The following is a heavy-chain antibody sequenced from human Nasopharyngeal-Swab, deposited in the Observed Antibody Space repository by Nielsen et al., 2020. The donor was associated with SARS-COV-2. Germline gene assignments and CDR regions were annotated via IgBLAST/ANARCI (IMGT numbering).Heavy chain of an antibody. J-gene: IGHJ4*02. CDR2: IDWDDDK. D-gene: IGHD6-19*01. V-gene: IGHV2-70*01. CDR3: ARTAVAGDFDY. Sequence: WIRQPPGKALEWLALIDWDDDKYYSTSLKTRLTIPKDTSKNQVVLTMTNMDPVDTATYYCARTAVAGDFDYWGQGTLVTVSS.